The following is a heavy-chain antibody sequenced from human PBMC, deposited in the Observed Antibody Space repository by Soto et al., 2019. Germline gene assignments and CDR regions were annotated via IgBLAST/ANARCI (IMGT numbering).Heavy chain of an antibody. CDR2: INHSGRV. CDR3: STRAHDTNGYYRFDP. J-gene: IGHJ5*01. Sequence: SETLSLTCAVYGGSFSGHSWTWIRQSPGKGLEWIGDINHSGRVNYSPSLKSRVTISLDTSKNQFSLTLSAVTAADTAMYYCSTRAHDTNGYYRFDPWGQGTLVTVSS. V-gene: IGHV4-34*01. CDR1: GGSFSGHS. D-gene: IGHD3-22*01.